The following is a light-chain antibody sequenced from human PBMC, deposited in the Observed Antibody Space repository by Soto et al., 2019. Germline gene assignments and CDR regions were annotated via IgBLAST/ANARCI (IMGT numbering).Light chain of an antibody. CDR2: KDS. V-gene: IGLV3-16*01. CDR3: LSADSSGPNV. CDR1: ALPKKY. J-gene: IGLJ6*01. Sequence: SYELTQPPSVSVSLGQMARITCSGAALPKKYAYWYQQKPGQFPVLVIYKDSERPSGIPERFSGSSSGTIVTLTISGVQAEDEADYYCLSADSSGPNVFGSGTQLTVL.